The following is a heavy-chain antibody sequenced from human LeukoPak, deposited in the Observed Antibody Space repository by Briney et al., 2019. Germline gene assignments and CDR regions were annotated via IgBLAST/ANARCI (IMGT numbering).Heavy chain of an antibody. V-gene: IGHV3-23*01. CDR2: ISGSGGST. J-gene: IGHJ1*01. CDR3: AKSVAVAGTFYFQH. D-gene: IGHD6-19*01. CDR1: GFTFSSYA. Sequence: PGGSLRLSCAASGFTFSSYAMSWVRQAPGKGLDWVSAISGSGGSTYYADSVKGRFTISRDNSKNTLYLQMNSLRAEDTAVYYCAKSVAVAGTFYFQHWGQGTLVTVSS.